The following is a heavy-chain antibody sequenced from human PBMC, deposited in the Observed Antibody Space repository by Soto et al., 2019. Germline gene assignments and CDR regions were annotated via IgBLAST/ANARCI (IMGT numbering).Heavy chain of an antibody. CDR1: GYTFTSYG. CDR2: IGAYNDNA. D-gene: IGHD4-4*01. J-gene: IGHJ4*02. Sequence: QVHLVQSGAEVKEPGASVKVSCKASGYTFTSYGISWVRQAPGQGLEWMGYIGAYNDNANYAQKFQGRVTMTTDTSTTTAYLELRSLRSDDTAVYYCARDYFSDYVFDYWGQGTRVTV. CDR3: ARDYFSDYVFDY. V-gene: IGHV1-18*01.